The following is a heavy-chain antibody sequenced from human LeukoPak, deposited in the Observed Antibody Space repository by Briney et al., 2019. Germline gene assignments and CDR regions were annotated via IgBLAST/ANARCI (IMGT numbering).Heavy chain of an antibody. CDR1: GFTFTDEY. V-gene: IGHV1-2*02. Sequence: ASVKVSCKSSGFTFTDEYIHWVRQAPGQGLEWMGWINPYSGAINYAQKFQGRVTLTRDTSISTAYMELSRLTSGDTAVYYGARDPKSQLLLDYWGQGTLATVSS. D-gene: IGHD2-2*01. J-gene: IGHJ4*02. CDR3: ARDPKSQLLLDY. CDR2: INPYSGAI.